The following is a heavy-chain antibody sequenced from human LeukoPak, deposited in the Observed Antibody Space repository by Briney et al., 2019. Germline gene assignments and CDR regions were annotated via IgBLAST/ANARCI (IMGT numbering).Heavy chain of an antibody. CDR3: ARGLGDAFDI. CDR2: INPSGGST. V-gene: IGHV1-46*01. Sequence: ASVKVSCKASGYTFTSYYMHWLRQAPGQGLEWMGIINPSGGSTSYAQKFQGRVTMTRDTSTSTVYMKLSSLRSEDRAVYYCARGLGDAFDIWGQGTMVTVSS. CDR1: GYTFTSYY. J-gene: IGHJ3*02. D-gene: IGHD3/OR15-3a*01.